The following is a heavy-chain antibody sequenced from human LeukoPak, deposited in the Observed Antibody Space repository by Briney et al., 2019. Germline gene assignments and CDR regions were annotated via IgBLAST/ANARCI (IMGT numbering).Heavy chain of an antibody. Sequence: PGRSLRLSCAASGFTFSSYAMHWVRQAPGKGLEWVAVISYDGSNKYYADSVKGRFTISRDNSKNTLYLQMNSLRAEDTAVYYCARDADGYIQEGGDYWGQGTLVTVSS. J-gene: IGHJ4*02. D-gene: IGHD5-24*01. V-gene: IGHV3-30-3*01. CDR1: GFTFSSYA. CDR3: ARDADGYIQEGGDY. CDR2: ISYDGSNK.